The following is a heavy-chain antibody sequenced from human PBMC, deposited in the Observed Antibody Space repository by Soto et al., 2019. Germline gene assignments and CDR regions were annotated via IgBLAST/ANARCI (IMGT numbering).Heavy chain of an antibody. D-gene: IGHD3-10*01. Sequence: QAQLVESGGDVVQPGTSLRLSCAVSGFIFNRYGMHWVRQAPGKGLEWVAVIWHDGSKKLYADSVRGRFTISRDDSKNALVLKMSSLGVDDTAVYYCAREADGQDGTGGGMDVWGQGTTVTASS. CDR2: IWHDGSKK. CDR1: GFIFNRYG. CDR3: AREADGQDGTGGGMDV. V-gene: IGHV3-33*01. J-gene: IGHJ6*02.